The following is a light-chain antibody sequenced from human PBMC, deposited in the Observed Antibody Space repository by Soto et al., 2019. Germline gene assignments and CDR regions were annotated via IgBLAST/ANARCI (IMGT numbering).Light chain of an antibody. Sequence: EIVLTQSPGTLSLSPGERATLSCRASQSVSSSYLAWYQQKPGQAPRLLIYGAYSRGTGIPDRFSGSWSGTDFTLTISRLEAEDFAVYYCQQYGSSPFTFGPGTKVDIK. CDR3: QQYGSSPFT. CDR1: QSVSSSY. V-gene: IGKV3-20*01. J-gene: IGKJ3*01. CDR2: GAY.